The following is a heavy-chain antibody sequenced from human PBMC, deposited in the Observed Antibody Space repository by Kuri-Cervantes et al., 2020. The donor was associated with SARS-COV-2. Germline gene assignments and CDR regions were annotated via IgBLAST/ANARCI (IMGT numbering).Heavy chain of an antibody. Sequence: GESLKISCAASGFTFSDYYMSWIRQAPGKGLEWVSYISSSGSTIYYADSVKGRFTISRDNAKNSLYLQMNSLRAEDTAVYYCAKDRDWLRTGVVGGAFDIWGQGTMVTVSS. J-gene: IGHJ3*02. CDR1: GFTFSDYY. CDR2: ISSSGSTI. CDR3: AKDRDWLRTGVVGGAFDI. D-gene: IGHD3/OR15-3a*01. V-gene: IGHV3-11*04.